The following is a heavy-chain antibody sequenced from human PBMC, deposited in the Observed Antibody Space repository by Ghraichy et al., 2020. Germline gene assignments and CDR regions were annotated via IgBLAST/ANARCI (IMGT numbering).Heavy chain of an antibody. J-gene: IGHJ6*03. CDR2: ISGSGGST. D-gene: IGHD3-22*01. V-gene: IGHV3-23*01. CDR1: GFTFSSYA. CDR3: AKADSSGYNYMDV. Sequence: GALRLSCAASGFTFSSYAMSWVRQAPGKGLEWVSAISGSGGSTYYADSVKGRFTISRDNSKNTLYLQMNSLRAEDTAVYYCAKADSSGYNYMDVWGKGTTVTVSS.